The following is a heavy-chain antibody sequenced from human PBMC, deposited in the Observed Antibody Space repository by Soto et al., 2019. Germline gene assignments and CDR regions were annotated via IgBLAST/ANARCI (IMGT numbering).Heavy chain of an antibody. Sequence: SETLSLTCSVSGYLISSGYYWGWVRQTPGKGLEWLGSIDYSGKTYKNPSLKSRVSASVDLSQNQFSLNLRSVTAADTAVYFCARGLSSGYDSYYFDYWGQGTLVTVSS. J-gene: IGHJ4*02. CDR1: GYLISSGYY. V-gene: IGHV4-38-2*02. D-gene: IGHD3-22*01. CDR3: ARGLSSGYDSYYFDY. CDR2: IDYSGKT.